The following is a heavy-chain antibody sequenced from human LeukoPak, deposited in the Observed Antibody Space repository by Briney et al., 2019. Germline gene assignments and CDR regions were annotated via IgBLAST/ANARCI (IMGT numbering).Heavy chain of an antibody. V-gene: IGHV1-69*04. CDR3: ARGSTPWVIFDY. D-gene: IGHD3-22*01. CDR1: GGTFSSYA. Sequence: GASVKVSCKASGGTFSSYAIIWVRQAPGQGLEWMGRIIPILGIANYAQKFQGRVTITADKSTSTAYMELSSLRSEDTAVYYCARGSTPWVIFDYWGQGTLVTVSS. J-gene: IGHJ4*02. CDR2: IIPILGIA.